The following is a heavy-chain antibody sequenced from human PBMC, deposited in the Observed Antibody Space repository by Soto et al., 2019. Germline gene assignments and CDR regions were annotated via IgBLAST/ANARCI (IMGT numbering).Heavy chain of an antibody. CDR2: IIPIFGTA. J-gene: IGHJ3*02. V-gene: IGHV1-69*01. Sequence: QVQLVQSGAEVKKPGSSVKVSCKASGGTFSSYAISWVRQAPGQGLEWMGGIIPIFGTANYAQKFQGRVTITADESTSTAYMELSSLRSEDTAVYYCASNRILIAVAGIPARSAFDIWGQGTMVTVSS. CDR3: ASNRILIAVAGIPARSAFDI. CDR1: GGTFSSYA. D-gene: IGHD6-19*01.